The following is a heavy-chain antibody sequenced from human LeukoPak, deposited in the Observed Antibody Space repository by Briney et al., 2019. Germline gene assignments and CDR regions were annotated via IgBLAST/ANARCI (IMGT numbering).Heavy chain of an antibody. D-gene: IGHD3-16*01. J-gene: IGHJ3*02. Sequence: GGSLRLSCAASGFTFSSYAMSWVRQAPGKGLEWVSAISGSGGSTYYADSVKGRFTISRDNSKNTLYLQMNSLRAEDTAVYYCARGRAITFGGIMLGAFDIWGRGTTVTVSS. CDR2: ISGSGGST. V-gene: IGHV3-23*01. CDR3: ARGRAITFGGIMLGAFDI. CDR1: GFTFSSYA.